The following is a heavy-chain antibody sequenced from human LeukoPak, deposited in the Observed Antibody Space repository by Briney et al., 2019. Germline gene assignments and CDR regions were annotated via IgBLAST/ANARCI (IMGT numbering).Heavy chain of an antibody. CDR1: GGSISSSSYH. J-gene: IGHJ4*02. V-gene: IGHV4-39*01. CDR2: IYYTGTT. CDR3: ATTYGYTSGGYDY. Sequence: PSETLSLTCTVSGGSISSSSYHWGWIRQPPGKGLEWIGSIYYTGTTYYNPSLKSRVTISVDTSKNQFSLKVSSLTAADTAVYYCATTYGYTSGGYDYWGQGTLVIVSS. D-gene: IGHD6-19*01.